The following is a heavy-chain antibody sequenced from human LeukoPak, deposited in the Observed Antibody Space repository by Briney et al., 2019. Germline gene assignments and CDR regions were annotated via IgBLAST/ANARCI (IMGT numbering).Heavy chain of an antibody. V-gene: IGHV4-34*01. Sequence: PSETLSLTCAVYGGSFSGYYWSWIRQPPGKGLEWIGEINHSGSTNYNPSLKSRVTISVDTSKNQFSLKLSSVTAADTAVYYCAREEAAAGSPGNAFDIWGQGTMVTVPS. J-gene: IGHJ3*02. CDR2: INHSGST. CDR1: GGSFSGYY. CDR3: AREEAAAGSPGNAFDI. D-gene: IGHD6-13*01.